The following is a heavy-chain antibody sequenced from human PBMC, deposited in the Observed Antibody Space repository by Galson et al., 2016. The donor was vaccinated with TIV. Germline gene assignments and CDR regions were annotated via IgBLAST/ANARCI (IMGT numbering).Heavy chain of an antibody. CDR2: IYWDDDK. J-gene: IGHJ4*02. CDR3: AHANLQWLIQAFDF. CDR1: GFSLNTRGVG. D-gene: IGHD6-19*01. Sequence: PALVKPTQTLTLTCTFSGFSLNTRGVGVGWIRQPPGKALEWLALIYWDDDKRYSPSLKNRLTITKDTSKNQVVLTMTNMDPVDIATYYCAHANLQWLIQAFDFWGQGTLVTVSS. V-gene: IGHV2-5*02.